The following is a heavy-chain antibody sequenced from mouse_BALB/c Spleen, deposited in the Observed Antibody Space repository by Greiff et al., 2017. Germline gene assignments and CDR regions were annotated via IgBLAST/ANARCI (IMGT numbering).Heavy chain of an antibody. J-gene: IGHJ4*01. Sequence: EVMLVESGGGLVQPGGSRKLSCAASGFTFSSFGMHWVRQAPEKGLEWVAYISSGSSTIYYADTVTGRFTISRDNPKNTLFLQMTSLRSEDTAMYYCASGMGSNYYAMDYWGQGTSVTVSS. CDR3: ASGMGSNYYAMDY. D-gene: IGHD1-1*01. CDR2: ISSGSSTI. CDR1: GFTFSSFG. V-gene: IGHV5-17*02.